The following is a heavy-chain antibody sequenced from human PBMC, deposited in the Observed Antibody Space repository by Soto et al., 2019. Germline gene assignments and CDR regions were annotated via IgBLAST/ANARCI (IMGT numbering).Heavy chain of an antibody. CDR3: AKWGGAGSDS. J-gene: IGHJ4*02. D-gene: IGHD1-26*01. CDR1: GFTFSSYY. V-gene: IGHV3-7*01. Sequence: XGSLRLSCAAAGFTFSSYYVSWVRQAQGEGLEWVANVNGDGSEKYYVDSVKGRFTVSRDNAKNSLYLQMTSLRAEDTAVYYCAKWGGAGSDSWGQGTLVTVSS. CDR2: VNGDGSEK.